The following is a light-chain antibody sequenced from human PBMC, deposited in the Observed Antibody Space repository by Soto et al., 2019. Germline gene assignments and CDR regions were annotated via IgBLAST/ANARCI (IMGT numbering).Light chain of an antibody. J-gene: IGKJ4*01. CDR2: TTS. CDR3: QQSYSSPLT. Sequence: DIQMTQSPSSLSAYVGDRVTITCRASQSISNYLNWYQQKPGKAPNLLIYTTSSLETGVPSRFSGSGSGTDFTLTISSLQPEDFATYYCQQSYSSPLTFGGGTKVDIK. CDR1: QSISNY. V-gene: IGKV1-39*01.